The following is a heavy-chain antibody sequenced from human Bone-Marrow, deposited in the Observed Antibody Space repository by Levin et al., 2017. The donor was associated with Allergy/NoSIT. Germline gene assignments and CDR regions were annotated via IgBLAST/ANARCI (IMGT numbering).Heavy chain of an antibody. J-gene: IGHJ4*02. D-gene: IGHD6-19*01. CDR1: GFTFDDYA. V-gene: IGHV3-9*01. CDR3: AKDIGAAVAGTFDY. Sequence: GGSLRLSCAASGFTFDDYAMHWVRQAPGKGLEWVSGISWNSGSIGYADSVKGRFTISRDNAKNSLYLQMNSLRAEDTALYYCAKDIGAAVAGTFDYWGQGTLVTVSS. CDR2: ISWNSGSI.